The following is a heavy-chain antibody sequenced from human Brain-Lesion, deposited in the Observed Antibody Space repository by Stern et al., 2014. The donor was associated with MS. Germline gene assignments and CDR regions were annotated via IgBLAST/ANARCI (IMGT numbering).Heavy chain of an antibody. CDR2: SDHSGST. Sequence: QLQLQESGPGLVKPSGTLSLTCAVSGGSISSSNWWSWVRQSPGKGLEWIGESDHSGSTIYKPSLRGRVTVSVDRSKTRFSLNLRSVTAADTAVYFCARFPASRPHVFDSWGQGTLVTVSS. J-gene: IGHJ4*02. V-gene: IGHV4-4*02. CDR3: ARFPASRPHVFDS. CDR1: GGSISSSNW. D-gene: IGHD6-13*01.